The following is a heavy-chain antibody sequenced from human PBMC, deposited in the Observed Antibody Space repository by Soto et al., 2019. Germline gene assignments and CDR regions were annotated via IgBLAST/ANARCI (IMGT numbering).Heavy chain of an antibody. CDR3: AKGFAALRYFDYYYYYYMDV. D-gene: IGHD3-9*01. Sequence: PGGSLRLSCAASGFTFSSYAMSWVRQAPGKGLEWVSAISGSGGSTYYADSVKGRFTISRDNSKNTLYLQMNSLRAEDTAVYYCAKGFAALRYFDYYYYYYMDVWGKGTTVTVSS. CDR1: GFTFSSYA. V-gene: IGHV3-23*01. J-gene: IGHJ6*03. CDR2: ISGSGGST.